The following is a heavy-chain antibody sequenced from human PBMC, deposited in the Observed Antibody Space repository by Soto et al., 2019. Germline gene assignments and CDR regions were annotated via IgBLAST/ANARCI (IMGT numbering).Heavy chain of an antibody. J-gene: IGHJ5*02. CDR2: IRSKPDGGAT. CDR3: ARHPGGGNWFDP. Sequence: EVQLVESGGGLAQPGGSLRLSCVASGLSLSNAWMNWIRQVPGKGLEWIGRIRSKPDGGATEYAAPLQDRFVISRDDLKNTLYLQINGLKTEATATYYFARHPGGGNWFDPWGQGTLVTVSS. CDR1: GLSLSNAW. D-gene: IGHD3-16*01. V-gene: IGHV3-15*07.